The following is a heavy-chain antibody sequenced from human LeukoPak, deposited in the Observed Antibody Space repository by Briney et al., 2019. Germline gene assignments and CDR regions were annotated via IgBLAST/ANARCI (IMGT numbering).Heavy chain of an antibody. D-gene: IGHD6-19*01. CDR2: ISGSGGST. J-gene: IGHJ5*02. V-gene: IGHV3-23*01. CDR1: GFTFSSYA. CDR3: AKVYDRVAVAVGFIDP. Sequence: GGSLTLSCAASGFTFSSYAMRWVGQAPGKGVAWVSAISGSGGSTYYADSVKGRFTISRDNSKNTLYLQMNSLRAEDTAVYYCAKVYDRVAVAVGFIDPWGQGTLVTVSS.